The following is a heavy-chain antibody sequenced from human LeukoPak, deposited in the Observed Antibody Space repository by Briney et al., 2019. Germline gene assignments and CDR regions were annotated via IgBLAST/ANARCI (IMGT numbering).Heavy chain of an antibody. CDR2: INPRAGST. CDR3: AITGGMCIVVVTAIPAYFQH. CDR1: GYTFTSYY. V-gene: IGHV1-46*01. Sequence: ASVKVSCKASGYTFTSYYMHWGRQAPGQGLEWMGVINPRAGSTSYAQKFQGRVTMTRDTSTTTVYMELSSLRSEDTAVYYCAITGGMCIVVVTAIPAYFQHWGQGTLVTVSS. J-gene: IGHJ1*01. D-gene: IGHD2-21*02.